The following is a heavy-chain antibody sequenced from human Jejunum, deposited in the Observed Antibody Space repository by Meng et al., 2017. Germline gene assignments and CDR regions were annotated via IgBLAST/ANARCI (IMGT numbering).Heavy chain of an antibody. D-gene: IGHD3-10*01. CDR2: INPSGDRT. V-gene: IGHV1-46*01. CDR1: GYTFSDYY. CDR3: ARDNSDSSTSWWFDL. Sequence: QVQLVQSGAEVKTPGASVKVSCKASGYTFSDYYIYWVRQAPGQGLEWMGVINPSGDRTIYAQKFQGRLSMTRDTSTSTLYMELSSLRFEDTAAYYCARDNSDSSTSWWFDLWGQGTLVTVSS. J-gene: IGHJ5*02.